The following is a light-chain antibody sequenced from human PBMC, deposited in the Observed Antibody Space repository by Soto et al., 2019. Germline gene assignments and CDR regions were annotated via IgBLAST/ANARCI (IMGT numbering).Light chain of an antibody. V-gene: IGKV1-5*03. J-gene: IGKJ1*01. CDR1: QSISSW. CDR2: KAS. Sequence: DIQMTQSPSTLSASVGDRVTITCRASQSISSWLAWYQQKPGKAPKLLIYKASSLESGVPSRFSGSGSGTEFTLTISSLQPDDFATYYCQKYHTWWTFGQGNKVEI. CDR3: QKYHTWWT.